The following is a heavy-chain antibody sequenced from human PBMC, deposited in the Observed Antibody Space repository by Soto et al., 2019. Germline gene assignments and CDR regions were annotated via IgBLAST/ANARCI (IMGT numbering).Heavy chain of an antibody. D-gene: IGHD3-10*01. J-gene: IGHJ3*02. Sequence: SETLSLTCTVSGGSISSYYWSWIRQPPGKGLEWIGYIYYSGSTNYNPSLKSRVTISVDTSKNQFSLKLSSVTAADTAVYYCARERGSGSYYNVDAFDIWGQGTMVTVSS. CDR3: ARERGSGSYYNVDAFDI. V-gene: IGHV4-59*08. CDR2: IYYSGST. CDR1: GGSISSYY.